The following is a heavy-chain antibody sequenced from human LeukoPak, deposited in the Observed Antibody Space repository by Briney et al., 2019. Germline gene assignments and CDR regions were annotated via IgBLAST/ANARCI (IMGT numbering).Heavy chain of an antibody. D-gene: IGHD3-10*01. CDR1: GFTFSDYY. J-gene: IGHJ3*02. Sequence: GGSLRLSCAASGFTFSDYYMSWIRQAPGKGLEWVALISYDGSNQYYADSVKGRFTISRDNSKNTLYLQMSSLRAEDTAVYYCARSYRRGAITMLRGVANRGAFDIWGQGTMVTVSS. CDR3: ARSYRRGAITMLRGVANRGAFDI. CDR2: ISYDGSNQ. V-gene: IGHV3-30*03.